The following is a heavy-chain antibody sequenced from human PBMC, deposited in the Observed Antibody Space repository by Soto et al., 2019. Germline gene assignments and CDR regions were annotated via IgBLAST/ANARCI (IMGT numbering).Heavy chain of an antibody. D-gene: IGHD4-17*01. V-gene: IGHV3-49*04. Sequence: GVLRLSCTASGFTFGDYAMSWVRQAPGKGLEWVGFIRSKAYGRTTEYAASVKGRFTISRDDSKSIAYLQMNSLKTEDTAVYYCTSPSYGDDYYYGMDVWGQGTTVTVSS. J-gene: IGHJ6*02. CDR1: GFTFGDYA. CDR3: TSPSYGDDYYYGMDV. CDR2: IRSKAYGRTT.